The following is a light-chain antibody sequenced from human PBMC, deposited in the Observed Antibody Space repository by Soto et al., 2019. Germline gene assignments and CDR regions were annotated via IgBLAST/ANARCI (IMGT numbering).Light chain of an antibody. Sequence: QSVLTQPPSVSEAPRQRGTISCSGSSSNIGNNAVNWYQQLPGKAPKLLIYYDDLLPSGVSDRFSGSTSGTSASLAISGLQSEDEADYYCAACDDSLNGVVFGGGTTLTVL. CDR3: AACDDSLNGVV. CDR2: YDD. V-gene: IGLV1-36*01. CDR1: SSNIGNNA. J-gene: IGLJ2*01.